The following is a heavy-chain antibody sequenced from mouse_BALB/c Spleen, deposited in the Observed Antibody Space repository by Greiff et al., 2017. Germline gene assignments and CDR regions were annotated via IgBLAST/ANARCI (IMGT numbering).Heavy chain of an antibody. CDR2: ISSGGSYT. V-gene: IGHV5-9-4*01. D-gene: IGHD1-1*01. CDR1: GFTFSSYA. J-gene: IGHJ1*01. CDR3: ARETTGGYFDV. Sequence: EVKLVESGGGLVKPGGSLKLSCAASGFTFSSYAMSWVRQSPEKRLEWVAEISSGGSYTYYPDTVTGRFTISRDNAKNTLYLEMSSLRSEDTAMYYCARETTGGYFDVWGAGTTVTVSS.